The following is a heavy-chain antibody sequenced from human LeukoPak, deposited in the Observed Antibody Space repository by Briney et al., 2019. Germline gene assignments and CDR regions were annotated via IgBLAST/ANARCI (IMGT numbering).Heavy chain of an antibody. CDR3: ARGRGDYGLNYFDY. Sequence: SETLSLTCTVSGDYISSSSYYWGWIRQPPGKGLEWIGSIYYSGSTYYNPSLKSRVTMSVDTSKNQFSLKLSSVTAADTAVYYCARGRGDYGLNYFDYWGQGTLVTVSS. D-gene: IGHD4-17*01. CDR1: GDYISSSSYY. J-gene: IGHJ4*02. CDR2: IYYSGST. V-gene: IGHV4-39*01.